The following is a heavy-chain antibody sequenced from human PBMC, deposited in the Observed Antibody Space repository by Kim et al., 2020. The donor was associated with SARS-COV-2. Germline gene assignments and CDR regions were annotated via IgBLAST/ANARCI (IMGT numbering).Heavy chain of an antibody. J-gene: IGHJ4*02. V-gene: IGHV4-39*01. D-gene: IGHD3-10*01. Sequence: YNPSLKMRVTISVDTSKNQFSLKLTSVTAADTAVYYCARLPNYFGSGAFDYWGQGTLVTVSS. CDR3: ARLPNYFGSGAFDY.